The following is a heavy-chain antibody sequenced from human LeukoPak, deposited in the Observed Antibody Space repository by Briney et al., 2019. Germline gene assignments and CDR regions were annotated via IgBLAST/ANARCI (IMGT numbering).Heavy chain of an antibody. CDR2: IGGSNGIT. Sequence: GGSLRLSCAASRFTFNSYAMSWVRQAPGRGLEWVSVIGGSNGITFYVGSVKGRFTISRDNSKDTLYLQMNSLRAEDTAVYYCARNENSGWGYFDYWGQGTLVTVSS. D-gene: IGHD5-12*01. J-gene: IGHJ4*02. V-gene: IGHV3-23*01. CDR3: ARNENSGWGYFDY. CDR1: RFTFNSYA.